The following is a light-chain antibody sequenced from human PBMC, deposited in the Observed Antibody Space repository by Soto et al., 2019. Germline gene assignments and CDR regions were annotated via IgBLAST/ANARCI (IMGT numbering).Light chain of an antibody. CDR1: SRDVGGYNY. CDR2: DVT. J-gene: IGLJ1*01. Sequence: QAVMAQPPTVAGSPGPSITISCSGTSRDVGGYNYVSWYQQHPGKAPKLIIYDVTKRPSGVPDRFSGSKSGNTASLTISGLQAEDEADYYCCSYAGRYTPYVFATGTKVTVL. V-gene: IGLV2-11*01. CDR3: CSYAGRYTPYV.